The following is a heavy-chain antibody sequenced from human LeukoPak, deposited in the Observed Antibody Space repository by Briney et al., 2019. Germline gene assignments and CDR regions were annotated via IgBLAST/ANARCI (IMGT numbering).Heavy chain of an antibody. J-gene: IGHJ4*02. Sequence: GGSLRLSCAASGFTFDDYAMHWVRQAPGKGLEWVSGISWNSGSIGYADSVKGRFTISRDNAKNSLYLQMNSLRAEDTALYYCAKDALTGVTMYYFDYWGQGTLVTVSS. CDR2: ISWNSGSI. D-gene: IGHD7-27*01. CDR3: AKDALTGVTMYYFDY. V-gene: IGHV3-9*01. CDR1: GFTFDDYA.